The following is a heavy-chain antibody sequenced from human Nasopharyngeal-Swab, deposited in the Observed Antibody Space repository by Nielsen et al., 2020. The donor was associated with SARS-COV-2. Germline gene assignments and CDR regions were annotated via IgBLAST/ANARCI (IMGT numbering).Heavy chain of an antibody. V-gene: IGHV4-59*01. Sequence: SETLSLTCTVSGGSMSTYYWSWIRQRPGKGLEWIGFIYYSGSTNYNPSLESRVTISADTSKNQFSLKLSSVTAAYTAMYYCARRITATSTGFDYWGQGTLVTVSS. D-gene: IGHD6-25*01. J-gene: IGHJ4*02. CDR2: IYYSGST. CDR3: ARRITATSTGFDY. CDR1: GGSMSTYY.